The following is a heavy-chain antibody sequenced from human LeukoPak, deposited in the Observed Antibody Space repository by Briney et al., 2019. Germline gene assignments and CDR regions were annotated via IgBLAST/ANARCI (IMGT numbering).Heavy chain of an antibody. V-gene: IGHV4-34*01. CDR3: ARRNFGGYARFDY. CDR2: INHSGST. CDR1: GDFITAYY. J-gene: IGHJ4*02. D-gene: IGHD5-12*01. Sequence: SETLSLTCTVSGDFITAYYWSWIRQPPGKGLECVGEINHSGSTNYNPSLKSRVTISVDTSKNQFSLKLSSVTAADTAVYYCARRNFGGYARFDYWGQGTLVTVSS.